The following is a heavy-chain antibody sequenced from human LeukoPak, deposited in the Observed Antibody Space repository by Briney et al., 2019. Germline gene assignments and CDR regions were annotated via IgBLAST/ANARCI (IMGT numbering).Heavy chain of an antibody. CDR2: IYSGGNT. CDR3: VGWVGH. Sequence: PGGSLRLSCAASGFTFSSYWMSWVRQAPGKGLEWVSIIYSGGNTYYADSVKGRFTISRDNSKNTLYLQMNSLRAEDTAVFYCVGWVGHWGQGTLVTVSS. J-gene: IGHJ4*02. D-gene: IGHD3-10*01. CDR1: GFTFSSYW. V-gene: IGHV3-53*01.